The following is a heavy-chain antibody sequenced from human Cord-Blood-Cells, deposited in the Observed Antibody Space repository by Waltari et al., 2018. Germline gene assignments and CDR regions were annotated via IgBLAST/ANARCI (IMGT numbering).Heavy chain of an antibody. CDR1: GGPISSYY. CDR3: ARAIAAAGAFDI. V-gene: IGHV4-59*01. D-gene: IGHD6-13*01. Sequence: QVQLQESGPGLVTPSENLSLTCTVSGGPISSYYLSWIRHTPGKGLEWIGYSYYSGSNNDNPSLKSRDTISVHTSKNQFSLELSSVTAADTAVYYCARAIAAAGAFDIWGQGPMVTVSS. J-gene: IGHJ3*02. CDR2: SYYSGSN.